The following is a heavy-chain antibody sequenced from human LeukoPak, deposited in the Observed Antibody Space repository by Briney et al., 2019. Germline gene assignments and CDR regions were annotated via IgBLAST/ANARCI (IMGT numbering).Heavy chain of an antibody. J-gene: IGHJ6*03. D-gene: IGHD4-17*01. CDR3: AKDGGGDYVFSYHYYMDV. CDR1: GFTFSDYY. CDR2: ISSSGSTI. Sequence: GGSLRLSCAASGFTFSDYYMNWVRQAPGKGLEWVSYISSSGSTIYYADSVKGRFTISRDNAKNSLYLQMNSLRAEDTAVYYCAKDGGGDYVFSYHYYMDVWGKGTTVTVSS. V-gene: IGHV3-11*04.